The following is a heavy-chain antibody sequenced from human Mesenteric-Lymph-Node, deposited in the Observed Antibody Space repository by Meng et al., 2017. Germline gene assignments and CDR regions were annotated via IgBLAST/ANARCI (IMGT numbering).Heavy chain of an antibody. CDR1: GGSFSGYY. CDR2: INHSGST. Sequence: VQLQQWGAGLLKPSETLALPGAVYGGSFSGYYWSWIRQPPGKGLEWIGEINHSGSTNYNPSLKSRVTISVDTSKNQFSLKLSSVTAADTAVYYCARDRKHYGERGWFDPWGQGTLVTVSS. J-gene: IGHJ5*02. CDR3: ARDRKHYGERGWFDP. D-gene: IGHD4-17*01. V-gene: IGHV4-34*01.